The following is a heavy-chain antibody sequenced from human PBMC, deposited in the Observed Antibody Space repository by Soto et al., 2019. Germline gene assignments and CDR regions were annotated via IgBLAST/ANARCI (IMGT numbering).Heavy chain of an antibody. D-gene: IGHD3-16*02. Sequence: ASVKVSCKASGYTFTNKAIHWVRQAPGQRLEWLGWLNAGNSNREYSQKFQGRIIMTKDTSASTAYMELSSLISEDTAVYYCARGYDFVWGSYRSDAFDIWG. CDR1: GYTFTNKA. V-gene: IGHV1-3*01. CDR2: LNAGNSNR. CDR3: ARGYDFVWGSYRSDAFDI. J-gene: IGHJ3*02.